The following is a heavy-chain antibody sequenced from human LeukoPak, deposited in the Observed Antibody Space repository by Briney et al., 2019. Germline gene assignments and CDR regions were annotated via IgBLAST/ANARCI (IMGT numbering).Heavy chain of an antibody. V-gene: IGHV3-33*06. Sequence: GGSLRLSCAAFGFTFSSYGMHWVRQAPGKGLEWVAVIWYDGSNKYYADSVKGRFTISRDNSKNTLYLQMNSLRAEDTAVYYCAKAQDTAMALDYWGQGTLVTVSS. J-gene: IGHJ4*02. CDR3: AKAQDTAMALDY. CDR2: IWYDGSNK. D-gene: IGHD5-18*01. CDR1: GFTFSSYG.